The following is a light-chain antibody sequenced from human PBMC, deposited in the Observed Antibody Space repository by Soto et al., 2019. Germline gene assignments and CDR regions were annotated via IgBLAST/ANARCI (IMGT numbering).Light chain of an antibody. CDR1: QSVSRN. Sequence: EIVMTQSPATLSVSTGERATLSCRASQSVSRNLAWYQQKPGQAPRLLIYGASTRATGIPARFSGSGSGTEFTLTISSLQSEDFAVYFCQQYKNWPPITFGQGTRLEI. CDR3: QQYKNWPPIT. CDR2: GAS. J-gene: IGKJ5*01. V-gene: IGKV3-15*01.